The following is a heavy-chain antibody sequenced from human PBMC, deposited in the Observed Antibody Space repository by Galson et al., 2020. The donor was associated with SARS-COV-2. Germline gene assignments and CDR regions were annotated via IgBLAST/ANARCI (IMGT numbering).Heavy chain of an antibody. V-gene: IGHV3-30-3*01. Sequence: GGSMRLSCAASGFTFSSYAMHWVRQAPGKGLEWVAVISSDGSNKYYADSVKGRFTISRDNSKNTLYLQMNSLRAEDTAVYYCARARDGGYSYAYDYWGQGTLVTVSS. D-gene: IGHD5-18*01. J-gene: IGHJ4*02. CDR3: ARARDGGYSYAYDY. CDR1: GFTFSSYA. CDR2: ISSDGSNK.